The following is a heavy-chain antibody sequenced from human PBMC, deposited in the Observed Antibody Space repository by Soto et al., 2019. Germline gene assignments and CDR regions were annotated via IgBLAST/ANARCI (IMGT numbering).Heavy chain of an antibody. J-gene: IGHJ5*02. Sequence: SETLSLTFVVSSYSMSSGFFWAWIRQPPGKGLEWVGSIYHTGDTHYNPSLRSQVSMSVDTSKNHFSLRLTYLTAADTAVYFCARDTNSLDLWGQGILVTVSS. V-gene: IGHV4-38-2*02. CDR2: IYHTGDT. CDR1: SYSMSSGFF. D-gene: IGHD2-8*01. CDR3: ARDTNSLDL.